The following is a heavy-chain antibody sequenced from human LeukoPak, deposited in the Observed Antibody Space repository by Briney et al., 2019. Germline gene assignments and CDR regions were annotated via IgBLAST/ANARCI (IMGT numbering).Heavy chain of an antibody. D-gene: IGHD3-9*01. CDR2: INHSGST. CDR1: GGSFSGYY. Sequence: PSETLSLTCAVYGGSFSGYYWSWIRQPPGKGLEWIGEINHSGSTNYNPSLKSRVTISVDTSKNQFSLKLSSVTAADTAVYYCARGVAYYDILTGYFKPPPGWRFDPWGQGTLVTVSS. V-gene: IGHV4-34*01. CDR3: ARGVAYYDILTGYFKPPPGWRFDP. J-gene: IGHJ5*02.